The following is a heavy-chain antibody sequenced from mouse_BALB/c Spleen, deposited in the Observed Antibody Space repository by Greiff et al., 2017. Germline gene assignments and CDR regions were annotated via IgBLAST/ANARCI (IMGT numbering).Heavy chain of an antibody. V-gene: IGHV1S135*01. Sequence: VQLKESGPELMKPGASVKISCKASGYSFTSYYMHWVKQSHGKSLEWIGYIDPFNGGTSYNQKFKGKATLTVDKSSSTAYMHLSSLTSEDSAVYYCARAKGNLAWFAYWGQGTLVTVSA. D-gene: IGHD2-1*01. CDR1: GYSFTSYY. CDR2: IDPFNGGT. J-gene: IGHJ3*01. CDR3: ARAKGNLAWFAY.